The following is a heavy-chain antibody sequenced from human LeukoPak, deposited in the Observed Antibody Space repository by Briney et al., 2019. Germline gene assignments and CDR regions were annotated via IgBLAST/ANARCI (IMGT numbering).Heavy chain of an antibody. D-gene: IGHD3-3*01. J-gene: IGHJ4*02. V-gene: IGHV4-59*01. Sequence: PSETLSLTCTVSGGSISSYQWSWIRQPPGKGLEWIGNIYYSGSTNYSPSLKSRVIISVDTSKNQFSLKLSPVIAADTAVYYCARYDFNKFFDYWGQGILVTVSS. CDR1: GGSISSYQ. CDR3: ARYDFNKFFDY. CDR2: IYYSGST.